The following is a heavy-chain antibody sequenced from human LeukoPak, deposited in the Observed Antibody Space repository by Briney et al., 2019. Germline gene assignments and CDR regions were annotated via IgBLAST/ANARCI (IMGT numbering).Heavy chain of an antibody. CDR3: ARNMDYYGSGRD. CDR2: IYYSGST. V-gene: IGHV4-30-4*07. D-gene: IGHD3-10*01. CDR1: GGSISSGGYS. J-gene: IGHJ4*02. Sequence: SETLSLTCAVSGGSISSGGYSWSWIRQPPGKGLEWIGYIYYSGSTYYNPSLKSRVTISVDTSKNQFSLKLSSVTAADTAVYYCARNMDYYGSGRDWGQGTLVTVSS.